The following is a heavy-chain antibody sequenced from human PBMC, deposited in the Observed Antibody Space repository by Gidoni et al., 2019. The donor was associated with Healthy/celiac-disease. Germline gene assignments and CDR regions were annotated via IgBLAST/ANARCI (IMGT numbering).Heavy chain of an antibody. V-gene: IGHV1-2*02. CDR3: ARVVWSITGIAVAGGYFDY. Sequence: QVQPVQSGAEVKKPGASVKVSCKPSGYTFTGHYMNWVRQAPGQGLEWMGWINPNSGGTNYAQKFQGRVTMTRDTSISTAYMELSRLRSDDTAVYYCARVVWSITGIAVAGGYFDYWGQGTLVTVSS. D-gene: IGHD6-19*01. CDR1: GYTFTGHY. J-gene: IGHJ4*02. CDR2: INPNSGGT.